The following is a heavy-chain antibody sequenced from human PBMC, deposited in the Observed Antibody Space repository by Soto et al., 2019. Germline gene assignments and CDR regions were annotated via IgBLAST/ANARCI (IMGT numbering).Heavy chain of an antibody. CDR2: MYYSGDT. D-gene: IGHD3-22*01. CDR1: GGSIRSGGYY. J-gene: IGHJ3*02. CDR3: AKSRPYAYDSSGYGAFDI. V-gene: IGHV4-31*03. Sequence: SETLSLTCTVSGGSIRSGGYYWSWIRQHPGKGLEWIGYMYYSGDTDYNPSLKSRVSISVDKSKNQLSLKLSSVTAADTAVYYCAKSRPYAYDSSGYGAFDIWPRDNGHRLL.